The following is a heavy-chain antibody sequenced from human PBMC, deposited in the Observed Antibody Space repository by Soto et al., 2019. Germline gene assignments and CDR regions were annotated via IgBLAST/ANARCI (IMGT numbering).Heavy chain of an antibody. V-gene: IGHV4-30-2*01. CDR1: GDSYRISTYS. CDR2: IYQSGVT. Sequence: SETLSLTCNMSGDSYRISTYSWSWIRQPPGKALQWIGFIYQSGVTSYNPSLASRVSISLDRSNNQCSLKLKSVTAADTAVYFCAGMPYTSGLRFDPWGPGTLVTVSS. J-gene: IGHJ5*02. D-gene: IGHD6-19*01. CDR3: AGMPYTSGLRFDP.